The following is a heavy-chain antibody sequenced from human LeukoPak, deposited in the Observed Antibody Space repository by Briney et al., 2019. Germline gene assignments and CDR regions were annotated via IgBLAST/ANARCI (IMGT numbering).Heavy chain of an antibody. J-gene: IGHJ6*03. CDR3: ARASRSGSWRKPSDYYYYYVDV. D-gene: IGHD3-10*01. CDR1: GGSISTTNYY. Sequence: SETLSLTCNVSGGSISTTNYYWGWIRQPPGKGLEWLGNIHYSGSTYYNPSLQSRVTLSVDTSKNQFSLKLSSVTAADTAVYYCARASRSGSWRKPSDYYYYYVDVWGKGTTVTITS. CDR2: IHYSGST. V-gene: IGHV4-39*07.